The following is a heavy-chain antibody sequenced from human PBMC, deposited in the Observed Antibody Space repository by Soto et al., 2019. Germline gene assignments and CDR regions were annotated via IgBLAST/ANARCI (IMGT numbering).Heavy chain of an antibody. V-gene: IGHV3-15*01. CDR1: GLGFTDNK. CDR3: TTRTD. CDR2: IQKTADGGAT. J-gene: IGHJ4*02. Sequence: GALRLSCAASGLGFTDNKMTWIRQAPGKGLEWVGRIQKTADGGATDYAAPVKGRFTISRDDSKNTLYLQMNSLKTEDTAVYYCTTRTDWGQGTLVTVSS.